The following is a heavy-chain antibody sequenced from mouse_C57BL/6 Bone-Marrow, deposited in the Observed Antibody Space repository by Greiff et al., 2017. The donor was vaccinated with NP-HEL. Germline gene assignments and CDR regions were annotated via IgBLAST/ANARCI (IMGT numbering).Heavy chain of an antibody. D-gene: IGHD4-1*01. Sequence: LKQSGASVKISCKASGYAFSSYWMNRVKQRPGKGLEWIGQIYPGDGDTNYNGKFKGKATLTADKSSSTAYMQLSSLTSEDSAVYFCAKDWNYFDYWGQGTTLTVSS. V-gene: IGHV1-80*01. CDR1: GYAFSSYW. J-gene: IGHJ2*01. CDR3: AKDWNYFDY. CDR2: IYPGDGDT.